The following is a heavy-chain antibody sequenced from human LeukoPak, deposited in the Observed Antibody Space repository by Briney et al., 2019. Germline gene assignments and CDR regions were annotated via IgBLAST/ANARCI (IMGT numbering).Heavy chain of an antibody. D-gene: IGHD1-26*01. V-gene: IGHV3-13*01. CDR2: IGVAGDT. J-gene: IGHJ6*02. Sequence: QSGGSLRLSCAASGFTFSRYDVHWVRQAAGKGLEWVSAIGVAGDTYYPGSVKGRFTISRENAKNSLYLQMNSLRAEDTAVYYCARVVGAGYYGMDVRGQGTTVTVSS. CDR3: ARVVGAGYYGMDV. CDR1: GFTFSRYD.